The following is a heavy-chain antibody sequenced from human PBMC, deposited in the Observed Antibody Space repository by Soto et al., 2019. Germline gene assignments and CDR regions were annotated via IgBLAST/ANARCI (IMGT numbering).Heavy chain of an antibody. CDR1: GFTFSSYS. CDR3: AREERDTAMGTGGGVDY. Sequence: EVQLVESGGGLVKPGGSLRLSCAASGFTFSSYSMNWVRQAPGKGLEWVSSISSSSSYIYYADSVKGRFTISRDNAKNSLYLKMNSLRAEDTVVYYCAREERDTAMGTGGGVDYWGQGTLVTVSS. V-gene: IGHV3-21*01. D-gene: IGHD5-18*01. CDR2: ISSSSSYI. J-gene: IGHJ4*02.